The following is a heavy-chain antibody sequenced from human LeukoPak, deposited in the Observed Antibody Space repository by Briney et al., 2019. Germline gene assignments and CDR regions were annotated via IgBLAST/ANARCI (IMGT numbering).Heavy chain of an antibody. CDR3: ARDQYSSGWGHACDV. J-gene: IGHJ3*01. CDR2: IIPIFGTA. Sequence: GASVKVSCKASGGTFSSYAISWVRQAPGQGLEWMGGIIPIFGTANYAQKFQGRVTITADESTSTAYMELGSLRSEDTAVYYCARDQYSSGWGHACDVWGQGTMVTVSS. V-gene: IGHV1-69*13. D-gene: IGHD6-19*01. CDR1: GGTFSSYA.